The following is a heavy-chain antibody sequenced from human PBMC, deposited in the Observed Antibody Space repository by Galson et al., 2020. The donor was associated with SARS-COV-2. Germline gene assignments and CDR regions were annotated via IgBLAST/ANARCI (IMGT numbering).Heavy chain of an antibody. CDR2: NNPNTGDT. J-gene: IGHJ4*02. CDR3: ARDRGDSMFGVVIISPFDY. Sequence: ASVKVSCKASGYTFTGYYIHWVQQAPGQGLEWMGWNNPNTGDTKYAQKFQGWITMTRDTSISTAYMEVSRLRSDDTAMYYCARDRGDSMFGVVIISPFDYWGLGTLVTVSS. D-gene: IGHD3-3*01. V-gene: IGHV1-2*04. CDR1: GYTFTGYY.